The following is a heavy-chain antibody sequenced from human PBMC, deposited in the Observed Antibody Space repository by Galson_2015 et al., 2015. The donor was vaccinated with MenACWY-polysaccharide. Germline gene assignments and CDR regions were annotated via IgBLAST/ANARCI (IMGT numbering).Heavy chain of an antibody. Sequence: SVKVSCKASGYTFTGYYMHWVRQAPGQGLEWMGRINPNSGGTNYAQKFQGRATMTRDKSISTAYLELSMLRSDYTAVYYCARGDIVVVPAAMADVYYYYGMDVWGQGTKVTVSS. V-gene: IGHV1-2*06. CDR2: INPNSGGT. D-gene: IGHD2-2*01. CDR1: GYTFTGYY. J-gene: IGHJ6*02. CDR3: ARGDIVVVPAAMADVYYYYGMDV.